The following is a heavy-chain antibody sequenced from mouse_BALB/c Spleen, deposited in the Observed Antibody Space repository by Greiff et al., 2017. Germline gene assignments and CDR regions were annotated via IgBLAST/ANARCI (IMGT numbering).Heavy chain of an antibody. D-gene: IGHD4-1*01. J-gene: IGHJ3*01. CDR3: ARKEDWDWFAY. V-gene: IGHV1S56*01. CDR1: GYTFTSYY. Sequence: QVQLQQSGPELVKPGASVRISCKASGYTFTSYYIHWVKQRPGQGLEWIGWIYPGNVNTKYNEKFKGKATLTADKSSSTAYMQLSSLTSEDSAVYFSARKEDWDWFAYWGQGTLVTVSA. CDR2: IYPGNVNT.